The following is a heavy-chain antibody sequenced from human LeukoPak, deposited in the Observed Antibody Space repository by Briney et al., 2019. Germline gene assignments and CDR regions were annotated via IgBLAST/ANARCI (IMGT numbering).Heavy chain of an antibody. D-gene: IGHD1-26*01. J-gene: IGHJ4*02. CDR2: INPSGGST. CDR1: GYTFTSYY. V-gene: IGHV1-46*01. CDR3: ARARELRGGDY. Sequence: ASVKVSCKASGYTFTSYYMHWVRQAPGQGLEWMGIINPSGGSTGYAQTFQGRVTMTRDTSTSTVYMELSSLRSGDTAVYYCARARELRGGDYWGQGTLVTVSS.